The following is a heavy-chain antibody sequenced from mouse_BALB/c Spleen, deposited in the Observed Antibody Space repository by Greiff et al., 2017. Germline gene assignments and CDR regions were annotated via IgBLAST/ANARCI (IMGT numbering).Heavy chain of an antibody. CDR2: IWAGGST. CDR1: GFSLTSCG. D-gene: IGHD2-14*01. CDR3: ARDQGYRYVAMDY. Sequence: VQLQQSGPGLVAPSQSLSITCTVSGFSLTSCGVHWVRQPPGKGLEWLGVIWAGGSTNYNSALMSRLSISKDNSKSQVFLKMNSLQTDDTAMYYCARDQGYRYVAMDYWGQGTSVTVSS. J-gene: IGHJ4*01. V-gene: IGHV2-9*02.